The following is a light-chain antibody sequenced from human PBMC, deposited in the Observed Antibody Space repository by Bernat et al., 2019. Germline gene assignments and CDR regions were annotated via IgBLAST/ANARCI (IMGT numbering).Light chain of an antibody. CDR1: NTDIGNYNY. J-gene: IGLJ3*02. V-gene: IGLV2-14*03. CDR3: SSYSTGRTLV. CDR2: DIS. Sequence: QSALTQPASVSGSPGQSITISCTGTNTDIGNYNYVSWYQQHPGKAPKLILYDISNRSSGVSNRFSGSKSTNTASLTISRLKPEDEADYYCSSYSTGRTLVFGGGTKVTVL.